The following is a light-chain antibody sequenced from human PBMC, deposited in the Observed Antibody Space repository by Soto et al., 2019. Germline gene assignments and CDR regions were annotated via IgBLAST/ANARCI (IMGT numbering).Light chain of an antibody. V-gene: IGLV1-40*01. Sequence: QSVLTQPPSVSGAPGQRVTISCTGSSSNIGAGYTVHWYQQLPGTAPKLLIYGNNNRPSGVPDRFSGSKSGPSASLAITGLQAEDEADYYCQSYDTSLSAHYVFGTGTKLTVL. CDR2: GNN. CDR1: SSNIGAGYT. CDR3: QSYDTSLSAHYV. J-gene: IGLJ1*01.